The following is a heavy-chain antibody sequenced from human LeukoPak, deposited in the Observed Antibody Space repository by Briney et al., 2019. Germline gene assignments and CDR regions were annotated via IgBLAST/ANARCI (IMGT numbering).Heavy chain of an antibody. V-gene: IGHV3-9*01. CDR2: ISYNSGSI. D-gene: IGHD5-18*01. CDR3: AKVGPVSSYGFGFFNY. Sequence: SLRLSCASSGFTFDDYPMHWVRPAAGEGLEWVSVISYNSGSINYAESVKGRFTISRDNAKNSLYLQMNSLTVEDTALYYCAKVGPVSSYGFGFFNYWGRGTLVTVSS. J-gene: IGHJ4*02. CDR1: GFTFDDYP.